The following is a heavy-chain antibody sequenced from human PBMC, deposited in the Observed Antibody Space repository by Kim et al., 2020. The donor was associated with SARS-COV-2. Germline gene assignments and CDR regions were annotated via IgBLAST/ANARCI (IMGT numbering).Heavy chain of an antibody. Sequence: ETLSLTCTVSGGSISSSSYYWGWIRQPPGKGLEWIGSIYYSGSTYYNPALKSRVTISVDTSKNQFSLKLSSVTAADTAVYYCARHHRNILTGGGLRYWGQGTLVTVSS. CDR1: GGSISSSSYY. CDR3: ARHHRNILTGGGLRY. V-gene: IGHV4-39*01. CDR2: IYYSGST. D-gene: IGHD3-9*01. J-gene: IGHJ4*02.